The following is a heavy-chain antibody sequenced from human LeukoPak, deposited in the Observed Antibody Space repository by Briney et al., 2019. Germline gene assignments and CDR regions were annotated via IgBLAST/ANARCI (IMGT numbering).Heavy chain of an antibody. J-gene: IGHJ4*02. CDR1: GGTFSSYG. CDR2: LIHIFGIA. Sequence: ASVKVSCKASGGTFSSYGLSWVRQPPGQGLEWMGRLIHIFGIANYAQKFQGRVTITADQSTSTDFMERSSLRSEDTAVYHCARKVSYYDSSGSYDYWGQGTLVTVSS. CDR3: ARKVSYYDSSGSYDY. D-gene: IGHD3-22*01. V-gene: IGHV1-69*04.